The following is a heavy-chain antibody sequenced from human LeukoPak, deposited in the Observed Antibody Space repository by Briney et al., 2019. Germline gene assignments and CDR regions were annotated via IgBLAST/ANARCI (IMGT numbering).Heavy chain of an antibody. Sequence: ASVKVSCKASGYTFTGYYMHWVRQAPGHGLEWMGWISGYNGDTSYAQNVQGRVTMTIDTSTTTAYMELNNLRSDDTAIYYCARDRHPTVRGWFDPWGQGTLVTVSS. J-gene: IGHJ5*02. CDR2: ISGYNGDT. CDR1: GYTFTGYY. V-gene: IGHV1-18*04. CDR3: ARDRHPTVRGWFDP. D-gene: IGHD3-10*01.